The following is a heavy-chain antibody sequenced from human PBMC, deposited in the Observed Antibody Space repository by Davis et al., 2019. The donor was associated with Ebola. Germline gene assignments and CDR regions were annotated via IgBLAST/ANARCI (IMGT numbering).Heavy chain of an antibody. CDR3: AKEGDYGSYYGMDV. CDR2: ISSSSSTI. Sequence: GGSLRLSCAASGFTFSSYSMNWVRQAPGKGLEWVSYISSSSSTIYYADSVKGRFTISRDNAKSSLYLQMNSLRAEDTAVYYCAKEGDYGSYYGMDVWGQGTTVTVSS. J-gene: IGHJ6*02. D-gene: IGHD4-17*01. V-gene: IGHV3-48*01. CDR1: GFTFSSYS.